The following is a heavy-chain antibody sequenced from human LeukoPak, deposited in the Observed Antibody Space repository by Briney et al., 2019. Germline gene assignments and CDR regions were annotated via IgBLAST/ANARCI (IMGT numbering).Heavy chain of an antibody. D-gene: IGHD5-18*01. CDR1: GFTFSSYW. CDR3: ARKAAMVRPLDY. CDR2: INSDGSST. Sequence: GGSLRLSCAASGFTFSSYWMHWVRRAPGKGLVWVSRINSDGSSTSYADSVKGRFTISRDNAKNTLYLQMNSLRAEDTAVYYCARKAAMVRPLDYWGQGTLVTVSS. J-gene: IGHJ4*02. V-gene: IGHV3-74*01.